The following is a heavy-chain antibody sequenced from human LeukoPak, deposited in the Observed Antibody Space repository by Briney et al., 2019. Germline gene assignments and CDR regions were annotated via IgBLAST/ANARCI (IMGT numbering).Heavy chain of an antibody. CDR1: GGTFSSYA. V-gene: IGHV1-69*06. D-gene: IGHD3-10*01. Sequence: ASVKVSCKASGGTFSSYAISWVRQAPGQGLEWMGGIIPIFGTANYAQKFQGRVTITADKSTSTAYMELSSLRAEDTAVYYCARGDGSGSYYIFDYWGQGTLVTVSS. CDR3: ARGDGSGSYYIFDY. J-gene: IGHJ4*02. CDR2: IIPIFGTA.